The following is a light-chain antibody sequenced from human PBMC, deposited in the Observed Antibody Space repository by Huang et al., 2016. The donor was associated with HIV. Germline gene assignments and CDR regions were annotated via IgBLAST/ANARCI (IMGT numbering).Light chain of an antibody. CDR2: AAS. CDR1: PSVGSN. CDR3: QQHNSWPRT. J-gene: IGKJ1*01. V-gene: IGKV3-15*01. Sequence: EIVMTQSPATLSVSPGERATLSCRASPSVGSNLAWYQQRRGQAPRLLIDAASTRATGIPARFSGSGSGTEFTLTVSSLQSEDFAVYYCQQHNSWPRTFGQGTRV.